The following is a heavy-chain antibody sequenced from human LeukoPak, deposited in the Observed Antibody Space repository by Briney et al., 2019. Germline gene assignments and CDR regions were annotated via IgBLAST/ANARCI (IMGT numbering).Heavy chain of an antibody. CDR3: ARDQGGDILTGEADY. Sequence: GGSLRLSCADSGFTFSDYYMRWIRQAPGKGLEWVSYISSSGSTIYYADSVKGRFTISRDNAKNSLYLQLNSLRAEDTAVYYCARDQGGDILTGEADYWGQGTLVTVSS. J-gene: IGHJ4*02. CDR1: GFTFSDYY. CDR2: ISSSGSTI. V-gene: IGHV3-11*01. D-gene: IGHD3-9*01.